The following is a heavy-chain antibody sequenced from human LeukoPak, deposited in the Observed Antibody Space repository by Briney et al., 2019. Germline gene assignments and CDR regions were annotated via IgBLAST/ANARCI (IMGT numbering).Heavy chain of an antibody. Sequence: GGSLRLSCAASGFTFSSYAMSWVRQAPGKGLEWVSAISGSGGSTYYADSVKGRLTISRDNSKNTLYLQMNSLRAEDTAVYYCAKDCSSTSCYGEGDYRGQGILVTVSS. D-gene: IGHD2-2*01. CDR1: GFTFSSYA. V-gene: IGHV3-23*01. CDR3: AKDCSSTSCYGEGDY. CDR2: ISGSGGST. J-gene: IGHJ4*02.